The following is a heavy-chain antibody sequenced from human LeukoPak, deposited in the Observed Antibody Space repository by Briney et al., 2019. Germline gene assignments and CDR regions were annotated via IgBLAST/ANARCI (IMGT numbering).Heavy chain of an antibody. CDR3: ARRNRDIVVVPAALDAFDI. V-gene: IGHV4-61*08. CDR1: GGSISSGGYY. CDR2: IYYSGST. J-gene: IGHJ3*02. D-gene: IGHD2-2*01. Sequence: SETLSLTCTVSGGSISSGGYYWSWIRQHPGKGLEWIGYIYYSGSTNYNPSLKSRVTISVDTSKNQFSLKLSSVTAADTAVYYCARRNRDIVVVPAALDAFDIWGQGTMVTVSS.